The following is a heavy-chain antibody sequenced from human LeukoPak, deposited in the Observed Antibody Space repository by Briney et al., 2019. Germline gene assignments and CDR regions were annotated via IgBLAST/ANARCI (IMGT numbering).Heavy chain of an antibody. CDR3: ARVRGTTGGNSYH. D-gene: IGHD1-7*01. V-gene: IGHV3-74*01. CDR1: GFSFSTSW. CDR2: IKFDGSET. J-gene: IGHJ5*02. Sequence: GGSLRLSCAASGFSFSTSWMDWVRHGPGKGLVWVSRIKFDGSETRYVDSVKGRFTVSRDNAKNTLFLQMNSLRAEDTGVYYCARVRGTTGGNSYHWGQGTLVTVSS.